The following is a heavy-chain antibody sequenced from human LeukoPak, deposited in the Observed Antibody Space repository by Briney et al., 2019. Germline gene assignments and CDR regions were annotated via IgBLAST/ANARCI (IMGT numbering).Heavy chain of an antibody. CDR3: ARDLPVAGPPPYYYMDV. D-gene: IGHD6-19*01. Sequence: GASVKVSCKASGYTFTSYGISWVRQAPGQGLEWMGWISAYNGNTNYAQKLQGRVTMTTDTSTSTAYMELRSLRSDDTAVYYCARDLPVAGPPPYYYMDVWGKGTTVTISS. J-gene: IGHJ6*03. CDR2: ISAYNGNT. V-gene: IGHV1-18*01. CDR1: GYTFTSYG.